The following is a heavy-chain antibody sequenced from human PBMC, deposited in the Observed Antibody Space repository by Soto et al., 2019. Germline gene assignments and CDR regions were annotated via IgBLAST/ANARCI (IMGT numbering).Heavy chain of an antibody. CDR3: AREATMVRGVIGYYYYGMHV. CDR2: IIPIFGTA. CDR1: GDTFTSYG. V-gene: IGHV1-69*13. D-gene: IGHD3-10*01. J-gene: IGHJ6*02. Sequence: SVKGSCKASGDTFTSYGIGWVRQAPGQGLEWMGGIIPIFGTANYAQKFQGRVTITADESTSTAYMELSSLRSEDTAVYYCAREATMVRGVIGYYYYGMHVWRQWTPVT.